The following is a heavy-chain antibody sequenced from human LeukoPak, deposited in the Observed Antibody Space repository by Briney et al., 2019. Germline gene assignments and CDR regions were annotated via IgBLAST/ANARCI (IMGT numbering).Heavy chain of an antibody. Sequence: GGSLRLSCAASGFTFSSYGMHWVRQAPGKGLEWVAFIRYDGSNKYYADSVKGRFTISRDNSKNTLYLQMNSLRAEDTAVYYCAKDKISIVVVPAARYYYYYMDVWGKGTTVTVSS. CDR3: AKDKISIVVVPAARYYYYYMDV. J-gene: IGHJ6*03. D-gene: IGHD2-2*01. V-gene: IGHV3-30*02. CDR1: GFTFSSYG. CDR2: IRYDGSNK.